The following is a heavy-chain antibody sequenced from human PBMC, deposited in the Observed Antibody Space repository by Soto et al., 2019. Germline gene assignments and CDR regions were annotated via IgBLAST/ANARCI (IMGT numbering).Heavy chain of an antibody. V-gene: IGHV4-34*01. Sequence: PSETLSLTCAVYGGSFSGHYWSWMRQPPGRGLEWIGEINLGGSTNYNPSLKSRVTISVDTSKNQFSLNLRSVTAADTAVYYCARGLPGYSSSWYDNWGQGTLVTVSS. J-gene: IGHJ5*02. D-gene: IGHD6-13*01. CDR1: GGSFSGHY. CDR3: ARGLPGYSSSWYDN. CDR2: INLGGST.